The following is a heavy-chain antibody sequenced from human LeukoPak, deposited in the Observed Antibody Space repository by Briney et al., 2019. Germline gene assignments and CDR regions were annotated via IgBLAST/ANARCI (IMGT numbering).Heavy chain of an antibody. J-gene: IGHJ6*03. V-gene: IGHV4-59*01. D-gene: IGHD2-8*01. Sequence: PSETLSLTCTVSGGSISSYYWSWIRQPPGKGLECIGYIYYSGSTNYNPSLKSRVTISVDTSKNQFSLKLSSVTAADTAVYFCARVGVLITDYYCYYMDVWGKGTTVTVSS. CDR2: IYYSGST. CDR3: ARVGVLITDYYCYYMDV. CDR1: GGSISSYY.